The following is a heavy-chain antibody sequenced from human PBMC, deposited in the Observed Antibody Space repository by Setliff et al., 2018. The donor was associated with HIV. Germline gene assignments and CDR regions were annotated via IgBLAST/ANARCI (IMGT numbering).Heavy chain of an antibody. V-gene: IGHV3-30-3*01. Sequence: GGSLRLSCAASGFTFSSYAMHWVRQAPGKGLEWVVVISYDGSNKYYADSVKGRFTISRDNSKNTLYLQMNSLRAEDTAVYYCARDTTYVASDYWGQGTLVTVSS. J-gene: IGHJ4*02. CDR3: ARDTTYVASDY. D-gene: IGHD1-26*01. CDR2: ISYDGSNK. CDR1: GFTFSSYA.